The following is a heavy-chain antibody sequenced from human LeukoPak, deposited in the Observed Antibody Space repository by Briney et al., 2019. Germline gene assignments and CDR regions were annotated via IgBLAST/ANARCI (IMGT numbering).Heavy chain of an antibody. CDR3: ARGRYSGSYLLDY. Sequence: GGPLRLPGGPSGFPLSSLSMIGARQAPGKGRVGLSYISSSSSAIYYADSVKGRFTISRDNAKNSLYLQMNSLRAEDTAVYYCARGRYSGSYLLDYWGQGTLVTVSS. CDR2: ISSSSSAI. V-gene: IGHV3-48*01. CDR1: GFPLSSLS. J-gene: IGHJ4*02. D-gene: IGHD1-26*01.